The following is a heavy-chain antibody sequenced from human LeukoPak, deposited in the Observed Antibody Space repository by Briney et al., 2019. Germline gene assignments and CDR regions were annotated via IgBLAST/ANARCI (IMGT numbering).Heavy chain of an antibody. J-gene: IGHJ5*02. Sequence: SETLTLTCAVYGGSFSGYYWSWIRQPPGKGLEWIGEINHSGSTNYNPSLKSRVTISVDTSKNQFSLKLSSVTAADTAVYYCARGRRRYYYDSSGSGWFDPWGQGTLVTVSS. V-gene: IGHV4-34*01. D-gene: IGHD3-22*01. CDR1: GGSFSGYY. CDR2: INHSGST. CDR3: ARGRRRYYYDSSGSGWFDP.